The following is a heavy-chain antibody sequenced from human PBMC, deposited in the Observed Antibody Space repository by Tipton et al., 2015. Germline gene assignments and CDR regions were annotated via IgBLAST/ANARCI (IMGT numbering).Heavy chain of an antibody. V-gene: IGHV4-39*01. J-gene: IGHJ4*02. Sequence: TLSLTCTVSGGSISNSNYYWGWIRQPPGKGLEWIGSIYYSGDMYYNPSLKSRVAISMDPSKNHFSLKLTSVTAADTAVYYCACQDYDSLTRDYQTVDYWGQGTLVTVSS. CDR1: GGSISNSNYY. CDR3: ACQDYDSLTRDYQTVDY. D-gene: IGHD3-9*01. CDR2: IYYSGDM.